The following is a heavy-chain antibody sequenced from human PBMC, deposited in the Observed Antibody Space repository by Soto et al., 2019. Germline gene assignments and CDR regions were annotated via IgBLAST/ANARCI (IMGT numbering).Heavy chain of an antibody. J-gene: IGHJ4*02. CDR1: GFTFSSHA. D-gene: IGHD3-3*01. CDR2: ISYSGTTT. V-gene: IGHV3-23*01. CDR3: AKRFTLFGEVKLSPDFDY. Sequence: ESVGGLVQPEGSLRLSCAASGFTFSSHAMSWVRQAPGKGLEWVSAISYSGTTTYYAESVKGRFTISRDNSKNTLYLQMNSLRVEDTAIYYCAKRFTLFGEVKLSPDFDYWGQGTLVTVSS.